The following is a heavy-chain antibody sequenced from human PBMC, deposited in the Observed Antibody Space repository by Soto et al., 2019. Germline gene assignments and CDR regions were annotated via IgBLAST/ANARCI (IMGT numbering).Heavy chain of an antibody. CDR2: LSGGGGST. Sequence: EVQLLESGGGLVQPGGSLRLSCAASGFTFSSYAMSWVRQAPGKGLEWVSDLSGGGGSTYYADSVKGRFTISRDNSKNTLYLQMNNLRAGDTAVYYCATSGGSGNDAFDIWGQGTMVTVSS. V-gene: IGHV3-23*01. D-gene: IGHD2-15*01. CDR3: ATSGGSGNDAFDI. J-gene: IGHJ3*02. CDR1: GFTFSSYA.